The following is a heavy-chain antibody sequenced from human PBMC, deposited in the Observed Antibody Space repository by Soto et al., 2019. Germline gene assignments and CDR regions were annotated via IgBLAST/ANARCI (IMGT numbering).Heavy chain of an antibody. CDR2: MNPSSGNT. CDR3: ARELAGKDY. V-gene: IGHV1-8*01. Sequence: QVQLVQSGAEVKKPGASVKVSCKASGYTFTSYDINWVRQAAGQGLEWMGWMNPSSGNTGYAQKFQGRVTMTRDTSISTAYMELSSLISADTAVYYCARELAGKDYWGQGTLVTVSS. J-gene: IGHJ4*02. CDR1: GYTFTSYD.